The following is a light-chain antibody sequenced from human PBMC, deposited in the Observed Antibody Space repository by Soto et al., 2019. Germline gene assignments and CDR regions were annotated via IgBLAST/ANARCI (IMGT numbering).Light chain of an antibody. Sequence: DIQMTQSPPSLSASIGDRVTITCRPSQSISIYLNWYQHKPGKAPRLLIYAATSLQSGVPSRFSGSESGTDFTLTISSLQPEDFATYFCQRGNSFPITFGQGTRLEI. CDR1: QSISIY. CDR3: QRGNSFPIT. CDR2: AAT. J-gene: IGKJ5*01. V-gene: IGKV1-39*01.